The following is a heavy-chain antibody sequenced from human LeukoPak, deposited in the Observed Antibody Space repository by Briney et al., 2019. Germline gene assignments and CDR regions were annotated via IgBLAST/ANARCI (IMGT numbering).Heavy chain of an antibody. Sequence: PGGSLRLSCAASGFTFSSYGMHWVRQAPGKGLEWVAFIRYDGSNKYYADSVKGRFTISRDNSKNTLYLQMNSLRAEDTAVYYCAKDKIPHFGVVIGYFDYWGQGTLVTVSS. J-gene: IGHJ4*02. D-gene: IGHD3-3*01. V-gene: IGHV3-30*02. CDR2: IRYDGSNK. CDR1: GFTFSSYG. CDR3: AKDKIPHFGVVIGYFDY.